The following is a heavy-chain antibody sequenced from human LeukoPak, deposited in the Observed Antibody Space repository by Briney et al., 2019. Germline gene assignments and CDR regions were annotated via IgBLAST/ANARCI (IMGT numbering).Heavy chain of an antibody. Sequence: GGSLRLSCEASGFTLSSHPMNWVRQAPGKGLEWVSYIGNDGRMMYYADSVKGRFTISRDSAKNSLYLQMNSLGADDTAVYYCARDASHFDSSGYFHNYYYGMDVWGQGTTVTVSS. CDR1: GFTLSSHP. V-gene: IGHV3-48*03. J-gene: IGHJ6*02. CDR2: IGNDGRMM. CDR3: ARDASHFDSSGYFHNYYYGMDV. D-gene: IGHD3-22*01.